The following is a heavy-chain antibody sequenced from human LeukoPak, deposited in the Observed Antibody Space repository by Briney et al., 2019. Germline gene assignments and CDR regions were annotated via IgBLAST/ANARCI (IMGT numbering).Heavy chain of an antibody. Sequence: QAWGSLRLSCAASGFTFAYYWMAWVRQAPGGGLEWVASVKEDGTRKYYVDSVKGRFTISRDDAKNALFLQMDSLRVEDTAVYYCVRAGWELDYWGQGTLVTVSS. J-gene: IGHJ4*02. V-gene: IGHV3-7*01. CDR3: VRAGWELDY. CDR2: VKEDGTRK. CDR1: GFTFAYYW. D-gene: IGHD4-23*01.